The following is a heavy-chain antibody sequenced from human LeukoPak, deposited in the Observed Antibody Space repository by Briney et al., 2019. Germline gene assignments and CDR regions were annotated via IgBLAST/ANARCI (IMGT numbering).Heavy chain of an antibody. V-gene: IGHV3-11*05. J-gene: IGHJ4*02. D-gene: IGHD3-3*01. Sequence: GGSLRRSRAAPGFTFSHYSMSWIRQAPGEGREGVSYINSRSTFTTYAASVKGRFTMSRDTAKNSLYLQMNSLRAEDTALYYCARDQIGEEGCFDCWGQGTLVTVSS. CDR1: GFTFSHYS. CDR2: INSRSTFT. CDR3: ARDQIGEEGCFDC.